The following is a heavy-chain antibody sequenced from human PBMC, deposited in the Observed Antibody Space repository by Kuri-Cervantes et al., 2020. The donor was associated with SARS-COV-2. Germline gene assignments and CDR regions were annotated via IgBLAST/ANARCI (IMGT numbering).Heavy chain of an antibody. J-gene: IGHJ4*02. CDR3: ARKVEMATISH. D-gene: IGHD5-24*01. CDR2: INHSGST. V-gene: IGHV4-34*01. CDR1: GGSFSGYY. Sequence: SQTLSLTCAVYGGSFSGYYWSWIRQPPGKGLEWIGEINHSGSTNYNPSLKSRVTISVDTSKNQFSLKLSSVTAADTAVHYCARKVEMATISHWGQGTLVTVSS.